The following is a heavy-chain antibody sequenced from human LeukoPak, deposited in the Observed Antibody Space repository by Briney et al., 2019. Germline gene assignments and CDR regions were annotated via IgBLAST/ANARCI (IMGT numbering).Heavy chain of an antibody. V-gene: IGHV4-31*03. Sequence: SETLSLTCTVSGGSISSGGYYWSWIRQHPGKGLEWIGYIYYSGSTYYNPSLKSRVTISVDTSKNQFSLKLSSVTAADTAVYYCARHTYYDFWSGYYSGAYDAFDIWGQGTMVTVSS. CDR3: ARHTYYDFWSGYYSGAYDAFDI. D-gene: IGHD3-3*01. J-gene: IGHJ3*02. CDR1: GGSISSGGYY. CDR2: IYYSGST.